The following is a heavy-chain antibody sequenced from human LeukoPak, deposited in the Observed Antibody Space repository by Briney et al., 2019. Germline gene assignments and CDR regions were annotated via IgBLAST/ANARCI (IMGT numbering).Heavy chain of an antibody. Sequence: PGGSLRLSCAASGFTFSSYAMHWVRQAPGKGLEWVAVISYDGSNKYYADSVKGRFTISRDNSKNTLYLQMNSLRAEDTAVYYCARAGLEGYDFWSGYYHIDAFDIWGQGTMVTVSS. V-gene: IGHV3-30*04. CDR2: ISYDGSNK. CDR1: GFTFSSYA. CDR3: ARAGLEGYDFWSGYYHIDAFDI. J-gene: IGHJ3*02. D-gene: IGHD3-3*01.